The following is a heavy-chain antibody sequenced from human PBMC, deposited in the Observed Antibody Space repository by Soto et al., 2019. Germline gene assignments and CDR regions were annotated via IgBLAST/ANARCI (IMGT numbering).Heavy chain of an antibody. J-gene: IGHJ4*02. Sequence: GGSLRLSCAASGFTFSSYGMHWVRQAPGKGLEWVAVIWYDGSNKYYADSVKGRFTISRDNSKNTLYLQMNSLRAEDTAVYYCARTLVGAYYFDYWGQGTLVTVS. CDR1: GFTFSSYG. CDR2: IWYDGSNK. D-gene: IGHD1-26*01. CDR3: ARTLVGAYYFDY. V-gene: IGHV3-33*01.